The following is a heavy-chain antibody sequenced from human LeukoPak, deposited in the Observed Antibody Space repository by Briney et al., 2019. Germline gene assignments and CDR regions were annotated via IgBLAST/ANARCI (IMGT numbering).Heavy chain of an antibody. V-gene: IGHV4-39*07. Sequence: SETLSLTCTVSGGSISSSSYYWGWIRQPPGKGLEWIGSIYYSGSTYYNPSLKSRVTISVDTSKNQFSLKLSSVTAADTAVYYCARGPQIRTSHLEKTPFDYWGQGTLVTVSS. J-gene: IGHJ4*02. D-gene: IGHD2-2*01. CDR2: IYYSGST. CDR1: GGSISSSSYY. CDR3: ARGPQIRTSHLEKTPFDY.